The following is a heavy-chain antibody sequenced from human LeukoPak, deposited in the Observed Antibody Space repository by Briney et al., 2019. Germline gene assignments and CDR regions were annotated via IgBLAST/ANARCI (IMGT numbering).Heavy chain of an antibody. V-gene: IGHV3-23*01. D-gene: IGHD6-13*01. J-gene: IGHJ4*02. CDR1: GFTFSSYA. CDR2: ISGSGGST. Sequence: QPGGSLRLSCVVSGFTFSSYAMNWVRQAPGKGVEWVSAISGSGGSTYYADSVKGRFTISSDNSKNTLYLQMNSLRAEDTAIYYCSKGQGEGSSWQALDSWGQGTLVTVSS. CDR3: SKGQGEGSSWQALDS.